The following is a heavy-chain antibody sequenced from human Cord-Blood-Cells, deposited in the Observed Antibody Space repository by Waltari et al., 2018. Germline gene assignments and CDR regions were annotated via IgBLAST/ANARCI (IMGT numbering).Heavy chain of an antibody. D-gene: IGHD1-26*01. J-gene: IGHJ4*02. CDR2: INHSGST. CDR3: ALVGATLHGDY. CDR1: GGSFIGYY. V-gene: IGHV4-34*01. Sequence: QVQLQQRGAGLFKPSEALCLSFAVYGGSFIGYYRSRIRQPPGKGLEWIGEINHSGSTNYNPSLKSRVTISVDTSKNQFSLKLSSVTAADTAVYYCALVGATLHGDYWGQGTLVTVSS.